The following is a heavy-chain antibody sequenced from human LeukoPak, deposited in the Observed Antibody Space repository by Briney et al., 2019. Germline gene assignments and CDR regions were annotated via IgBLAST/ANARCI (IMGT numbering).Heavy chain of an antibody. CDR2: ISPSGSAI. CDR3: AKGNSGSYSQDWFDP. D-gene: IGHD1-26*01. J-gene: IGHJ5*02. CDR1: ESILSTYA. Sequence: PGGSLRLSCSDSESILSTYAVNWVRQAPGRGLEWVSSISPSGSAIFYAGSVKGRFTISRDNDKNSLYLQMNSLKVEDMALYYCAKGNSGSYSQDWFDPWGQGTLVTVSS. V-gene: IGHV3-21*04.